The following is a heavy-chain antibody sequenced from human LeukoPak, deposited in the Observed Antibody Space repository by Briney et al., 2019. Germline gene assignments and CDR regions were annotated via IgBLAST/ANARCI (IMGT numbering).Heavy chain of an antibody. CDR3: ARGRRYCSSTSCYWDYYYGMDV. CDR2: INHSGST. CDR1: GGSFSGYY. Sequence: SETLSLTCAVYGGSFSGYYWSWIRQPPGKGLEWIGEINHSGSTNYNPSLKSRVTISVDTSKNQFSLKLSSVTAADTAVYYCARGRRYCSSTSCYWDYYYGMDVWGQGTTVTVSS. D-gene: IGHD2-2*01. V-gene: IGHV4-34*01. J-gene: IGHJ6*02.